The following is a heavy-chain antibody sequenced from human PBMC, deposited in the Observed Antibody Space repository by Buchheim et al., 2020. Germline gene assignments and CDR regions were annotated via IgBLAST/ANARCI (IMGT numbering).Heavy chain of an antibody. CDR3: ARDPGGVGYDDYYYYGMDV. J-gene: IGHJ6*02. CDR2: INHSGST. Sequence: QVQLQESGPVLVKPSQTLSLTCTVSGGSISSGGYYWSWIRQHPGKGLEWIGEINHSGSTNYNPSLKSRVTISVDTSKNQFSLKLSSVTAADTAVYYCARDPGGVGYDDYYYYGMDVWGQGTT. CDR1: GGSISSGGYY. V-gene: IGHV4-31*03. D-gene: IGHD3-16*01.